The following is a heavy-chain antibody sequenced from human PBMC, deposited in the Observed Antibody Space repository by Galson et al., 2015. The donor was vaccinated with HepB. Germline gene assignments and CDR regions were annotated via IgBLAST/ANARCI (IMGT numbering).Heavy chain of an antibody. CDR2: IYYSGST. CDR3: ARQVLNWYFDL. V-gene: IGHV4-39*01. CDR1: GGSISSSSYY. Sequence: SETLSLTCTVSGGSISSSSYYWGWIRQPPGKGLEWIGSIYYSGSTYYNPSLKSRVTISVDTSKNQFSLKLSSVTAADTAVYYCARQVLNWYFDLWGRGTLVTVSS. J-gene: IGHJ2*01.